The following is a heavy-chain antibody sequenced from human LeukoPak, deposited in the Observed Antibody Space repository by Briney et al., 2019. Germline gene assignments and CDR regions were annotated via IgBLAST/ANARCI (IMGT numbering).Heavy chain of an antibody. CDR3: ARSEDIVTFDY. Sequence: PSETLSLTCTVSGGSISSYYWSWIRQPPGKGLEWIGYIYNRGSTNYNPYLKSRVTISVDTSKNQFSLKLSSVTAADTAVYYCARSEDIVTFDYWGQGTLVTVSS. D-gene: IGHD2-15*01. CDR2: IYNRGST. CDR1: GGSISSYY. V-gene: IGHV4-59*01. J-gene: IGHJ4*02.